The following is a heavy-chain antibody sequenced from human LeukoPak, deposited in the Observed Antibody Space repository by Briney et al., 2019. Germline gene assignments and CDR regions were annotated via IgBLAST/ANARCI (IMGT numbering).Heavy chain of an antibody. J-gene: IGHJ4*02. CDR3: AREGYPMIPRNSGY. Sequence: PGGSLRLSCAASGFTVSSNYMSLVRQAPGKGLEWVSVIYSGSSTYYADSVKGRFTISRDNSKNTLYLQMNSLRAEDTAVYYCAREGYPMIPRNSGYWGQGTPVAVSS. D-gene: IGHD4-23*01. CDR1: GFTVSSNY. CDR2: IYSGSST. V-gene: IGHV3-66*01.